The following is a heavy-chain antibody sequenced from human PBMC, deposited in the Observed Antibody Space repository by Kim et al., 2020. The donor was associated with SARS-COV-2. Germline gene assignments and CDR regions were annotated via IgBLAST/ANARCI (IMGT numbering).Heavy chain of an antibody. CDR3: TRCSGGSCYFDY. CDR1: GFRFGDYA. Sequence: GGSLRLSCTASGFRFGDYAMSWFRQAPGKGPEWVGFIRSKSYGGTTEYAASVKDRFTISRDDSKSIAYLQMNSLKTEDTAVYYCTRCSGGSCYFDYWGRGILVTVSS. D-gene: IGHD2-15*01. J-gene: IGHJ4*02. CDR2: IRSKSYGGTT. V-gene: IGHV3-49*03.